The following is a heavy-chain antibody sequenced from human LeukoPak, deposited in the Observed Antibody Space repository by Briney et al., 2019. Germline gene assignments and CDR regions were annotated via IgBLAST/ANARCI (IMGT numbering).Heavy chain of an antibody. J-gene: IGHJ4*02. CDR1: GGTITNTKYY. V-gene: IGHV4-39*01. Sequence: PSETLSLTCTLSGGTITNTKYYWGWIRQPPGKGLEWIGSIYYTGSTYYNPSLKSRVTISVDTSKNQFSLKLRSVTAADTALSYCTRHTGYISGQYSNYEDSWGQGTLVTVSS. D-gene: IGHD4-11*01. CDR2: IYYTGST. CDR3: TRHTGYISGQYSNYEDS.